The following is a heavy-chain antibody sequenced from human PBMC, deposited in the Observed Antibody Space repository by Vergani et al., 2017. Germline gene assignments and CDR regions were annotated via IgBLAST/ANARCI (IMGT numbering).Heavy chain of an antibody. J-gene: IGHJ4*02. CDR2: IKQDGSEK. CDR1: GFTFSSYW. V-gene: IGHV3-7*01. CDR3: ARLYCSGTSCDFDY. Sequence: EVQLVESGGGLVQPGGSLRLSCAASGFTFSSYWMSWVRQAPGKGLELVATIKQDGSEKYYVDSVKGRFTISRDNAKNSLYLQMNSLRAEDTAVYYCARLYCSGTSCDFDYWGQGTLVTVSS. D-gene: IGHD2-2*01.